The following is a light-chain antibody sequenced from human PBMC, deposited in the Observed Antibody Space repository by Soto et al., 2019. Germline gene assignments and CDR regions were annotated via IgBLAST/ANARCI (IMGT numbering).Light chain of an antibody. V-gene: IGKV3-15*01. CDR2: ASS. Sequence: EMVLTQSPATLSVSPGERATLSCRASKSIGSNLAWYQQKPGQAPRLVIYASSIRASDFPARFSGSGSGIEFTLTISGLQSDDFAVYFCQQYNKWPLWTFGHGTKMDI. CDR3: QQYNKWPLWT. J-gene: IGKJ1*01. CDR1: KSIGSN.